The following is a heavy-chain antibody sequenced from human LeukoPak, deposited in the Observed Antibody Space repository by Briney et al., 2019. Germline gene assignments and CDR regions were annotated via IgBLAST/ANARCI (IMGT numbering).Heavy chain of an antibody. Sequence: SETLSLTCAVYGGSFSGYYWSWIRQPPGKGLEWIGEINHSGSTNYNPSLKSRVTISVDTSKNQFSLKLTSVTAADTAVYYYAREGARLGTIFRVVNLRNWFDPWGQGTLVTVSS. CDR1: GGSFSGYY. V-gene: IGHV4-34*01. D-gene: IGHD3-3*01. CDR3: AREGARLGTIFRVVNLRNWFDP. J-gene: IGHJ5*02. CDR2: INHSGST.